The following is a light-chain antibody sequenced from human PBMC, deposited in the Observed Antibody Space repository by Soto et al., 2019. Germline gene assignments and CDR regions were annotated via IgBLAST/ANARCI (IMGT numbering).Light chain of an antibody. V-gene: IGKV1-9*01. CDR2: VIS. J-gene: IGKJ4*01. CDR3: KQLNSYPLT. Sequence: DIQLTQSPSFLSASVVDRVTITCRASQGISSYLAWYQQKPGKVPKLLIYVISTLHSGVPSRFSGSGSGTDFTLTNNGLQPEDFATYDCKQLNSYPLTFGGGTKVEIK. CDR1: QGISSY.